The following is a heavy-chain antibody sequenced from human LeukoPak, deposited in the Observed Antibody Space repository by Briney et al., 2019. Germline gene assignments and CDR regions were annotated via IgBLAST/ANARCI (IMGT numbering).Heavy chain of an antibody. D-gene: IGHD3-9*01. CDR1: GFTFSGSA. V-gene: IGHV3-23*01. CDR2: ISGNGAAT. J-gene: IGHJ4*02. CDR3: AKVEGGILTGYHIY. Sequence: GGSLRLSCAASGFTFSGSAMSWVRQAPGKGLEWVSAISGNGAATFYADSVKGRFTISRDNSKNTLYLQMNSLRAEDTAVYYCAKVEGGILTGYHIYWGQGTLVTVSS.